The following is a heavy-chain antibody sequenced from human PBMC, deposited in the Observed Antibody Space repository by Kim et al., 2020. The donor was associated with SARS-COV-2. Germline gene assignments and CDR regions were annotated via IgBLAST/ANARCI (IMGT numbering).Heavy chain of an antibody. J-gene: IGHJ6*02. CDR2: LTGGGGRS. D-gene: IGHD2-21*01. CDR3: AKMRADWATTPYFYYGMDV. Sequence: GGSLRLSCAASGFTFTSYAMTWVRQAPGKGLEWVSGLTGGGGRSYYADSVQGHFTISRDNLKSTLHLQMNSLRADDTAVYYCAKMRADWATTPYFYYGMDVWGQGTTVIVSS. V-gene: IGHV3-23*01. CDR1: GFTFTSYA.